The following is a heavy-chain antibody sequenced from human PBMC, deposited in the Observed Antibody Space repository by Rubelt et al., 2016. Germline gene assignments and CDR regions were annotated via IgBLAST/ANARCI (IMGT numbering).Heavy chain of an antibody. CDR2: WYDGSNK. V-gene: IGHV3-33*01. J-gene: IGHJ4*02. Sequence: WYDGSNKYYADSVKGRFTISRDNSKNTLYLQMNSLRAEDTAVYYCARDVYQSEGWYFDYWGQGTLVTVSS. D-gene: IGHD2-15*01. CDR3: ARDVYQSEGWYFDY.